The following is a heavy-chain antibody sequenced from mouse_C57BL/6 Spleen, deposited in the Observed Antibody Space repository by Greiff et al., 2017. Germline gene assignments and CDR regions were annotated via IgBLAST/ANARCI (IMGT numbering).Heavy chain of an antibody. CDR2: LLPGSGST. Sequence: QVQLQQSGAELMKPGASVKLSCTATGYTFTGYWIEWVKQRPGHGLEWIGELLPGSGSTNYNEKFKGKATFTADTSSNTAYMQLSSLTTEDSAIYYCARDRWTQGGYYAMDYWGQGTSVTVSS. V-gene: IGHV1-9*01. CDR1: GYTFTGYW. D-gene: IGHD2-14*01. J-gene: IGHJ4*01. CDR3: ARDRWTQGGYYAMDY.